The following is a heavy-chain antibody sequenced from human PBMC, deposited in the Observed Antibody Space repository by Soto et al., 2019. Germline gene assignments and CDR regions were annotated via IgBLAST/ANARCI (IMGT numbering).Heavy chain of an antibody. J-gene: IGHJ3*02. CDR1: GFTFSSYS. CDR3: ARDPDYDIWIKAFDI. CDR2: ISSSSSTI. V-gene: IGHV3-48*02. Sequence: GGSLRLSCAASGFTFSSYSMNWVRQAPGKGLEWVSYISSSSSTIYYADSVKGRFTISRDNAKNSLYLQMNSLRDEDTAVYYCARDPDYDIWIKAFDIWGQGTMVTVSS. D-gene: IGHD3-9*01.